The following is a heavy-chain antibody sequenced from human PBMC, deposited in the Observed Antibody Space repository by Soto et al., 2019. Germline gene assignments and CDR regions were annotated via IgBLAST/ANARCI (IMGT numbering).Heavy chain of an antibody. J-gene: IGHJ3*02. CDR1: GLTFCISA. Sequence: GGSPGLSCAASGLTFCISAMSGLRQAPGKGLEWVSAISGSGGSTYYADSVKGRFTISRDNSKNTLYLQMNSLRAEDTAVYYCARGEQLVGTPFAFEIWGQGTMGTVSS. CDR2: ISGSGGST. D-gene: IGHD6-6*01. V-gene: IGHV3-23*01. CDR3: ARGEQLVGTPFAFEI.